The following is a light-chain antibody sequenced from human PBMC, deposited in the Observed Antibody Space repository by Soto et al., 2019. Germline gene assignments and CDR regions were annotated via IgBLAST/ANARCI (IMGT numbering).Light chain of an antibody. CDR1: QNIVTY. J-gene: IGKJ2*01. CDR3: QQTFSPPYS. V-gene: IGKV1-39*01. CDR2: ASS. Sequence: DIQMTQSPNSLSAAVGDRVTITCRASQNIVTYLNWYQQKPGKAPDLLVYASSTLQDGVPSRFSGSGSWTDFTLTITTLQPEDFATYYCQQTFSPPYSIGQGTKLE.